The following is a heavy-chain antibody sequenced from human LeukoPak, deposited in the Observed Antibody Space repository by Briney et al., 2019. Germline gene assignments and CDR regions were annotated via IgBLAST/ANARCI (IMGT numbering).Heavy chain of an antibody. Sequence: PGGSLRLSCAASGFTFSSYWMHWVRQAPGKGLVWVPRINSDGSSTSYADSVKGRFTISRDNAKNTLYLQMNSLRAEDTAVYYCASGSPVSWFGYYYYYYMDVWGKGTTVTVSS. CDR2: INSDGSST. V-gene: IGHV3-74*01. CDR3: ASGSPVSWFGYYYYYYMDV. D-gene: IGHD3-10*01. CDR1: GFTFSSYW. J-gene: IGHJ6*03.